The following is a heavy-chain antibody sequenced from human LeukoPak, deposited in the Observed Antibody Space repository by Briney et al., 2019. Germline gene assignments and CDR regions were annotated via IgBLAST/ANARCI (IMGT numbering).Heavy chain of an antibody. CDR1: GGSISSYY. D-gene: IGHD2-15*01. CDR2: IYYSGST. CDR3: ARSVEGYCSGGSCYYYYYYMDV. V-gene: IGHV4-59*01. J-gene: IGHJ6*03. Sequence: SETLSLTCTVSGGSISSYYWSWIRQPPGKGLEWIGYIYYSGSTNYNPSLKSRVTISVDTSKNQFSLKLSSVTAADTAVYYCARSVEGYCSGGSCYYYYYYMDVWGKGTTVTISS.